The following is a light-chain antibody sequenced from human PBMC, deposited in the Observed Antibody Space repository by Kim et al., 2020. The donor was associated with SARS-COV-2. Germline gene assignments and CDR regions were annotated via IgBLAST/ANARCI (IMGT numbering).Light chain of an antibody. J-gene: IGLJ2*01. V-gene: IGLV3-19*01. CDR2: GKN. CDR1: SLRSYY. Sequence: LGQTVRITCQGDSLRSYYASWYQQKPGQAPVLVIYGKNNRPSGIPDRFSGSSSGNTASLTITGAQAEDEADYYCNSRDSSGNYVVFGGGTQLTVL. CDR3: NSRDSSGNYVV.